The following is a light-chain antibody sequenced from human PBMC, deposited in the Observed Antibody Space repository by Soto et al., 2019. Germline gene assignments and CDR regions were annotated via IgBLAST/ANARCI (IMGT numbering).Light chain of an antibody. V-gene: IGKV3-11*01. Sequence: EIVLTQSPATLSLSPGERATLSCRASQSVNNYLAWYQQKPGQAPRLLIYDASNRATGIPARFSGSGSGTDFALTVSTLEPEDFAVYYCQQRSNWPLTFGGGTKLEIK. J-gene: IGKJ4*01. CDR2: DAS. CDR1: QSVNNY. CDR3: QQRSNWPLT.